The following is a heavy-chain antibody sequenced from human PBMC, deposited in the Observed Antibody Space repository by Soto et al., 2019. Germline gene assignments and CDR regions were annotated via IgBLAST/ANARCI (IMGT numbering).Heavy chain of an antibody. CDR2: TYYRSKWYN. CDR1: GDSVSSNSAA. J-gene: IGHJ5*02. V-gene: IGHV6-1*01. Sequence: PSQTLSLTCAISGDSVSSNSAAWNWIRQSPSRGLEWLGRTYYRSKWYNDYAVSVKSRITINPDTSKNQFSLQLNSVTPEDTAVYYCARDHHCSSTSCYSYFHWFDPWGQGTLVTVSS. D-gene: IGHD2-2*01. CDR3: ARDHHCSSTSCYSYFHWFDP.